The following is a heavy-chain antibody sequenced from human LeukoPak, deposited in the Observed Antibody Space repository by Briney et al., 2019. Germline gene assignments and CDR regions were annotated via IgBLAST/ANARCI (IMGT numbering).Heavy chain of an antibody. Sequence: GGSLRLSCAASGLTFSTYTMNWVRQAPGKGLEWVSSISSGSSYIYYADSMKGRFTASRDNAKNSLYLQMNSLKAEDTAVYFCASHYDIDYWGQGTLVTVSS. J-gene: IGHJ4*02. V-gene: IGHV3-21*06. CDR2: ISSGSSYI. D-gene: IGHD3-9*01. CDR1: GLTFSTYT. CDR3: ASHYDIDY.